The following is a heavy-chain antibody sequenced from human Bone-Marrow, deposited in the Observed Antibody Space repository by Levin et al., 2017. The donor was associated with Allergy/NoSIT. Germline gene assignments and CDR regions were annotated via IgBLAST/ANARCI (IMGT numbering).Heavy chain of an antibody. CDR3: ARGGGSQKGGLDV. Sequence: NAGGSLRLSCAASGFSFSTYTMHWVRQAPGKGLEWVSSIRSAGTYIHYADSVKGRFTISRDNANNSLSLEMSSLRAEDTALYYCARGGGSQKGGLDVWGQGTTVTVSS. V-gene: IGHV3-21*01. CDR2: IRSAGTYI. D-gene: IGHD3-10*01. CDR1: GFSFSTYT. J-gene: IGHJ6*02.